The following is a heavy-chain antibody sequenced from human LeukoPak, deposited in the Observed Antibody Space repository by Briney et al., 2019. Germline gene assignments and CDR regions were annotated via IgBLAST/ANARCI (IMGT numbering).Heavy chain of an antibody. Sequence: WASVKVSCKASGGTFSSYAISWVRQAPGQGLEWMGGIIPIFGTANYAQKFQGRVTITTDESTSTAYMELRSLRSDDTAVYYCARSLSITGTAHTDHWGQGTLVTVSS. J-gene: IGHJ4*02. D-gene: IGHD1-20*01. CDR3: ARSLSITGTAHTDH. V-gene: IGHV1-69*05. CDR1: GGTFSSYA. CDR2: IIPIFGTA.